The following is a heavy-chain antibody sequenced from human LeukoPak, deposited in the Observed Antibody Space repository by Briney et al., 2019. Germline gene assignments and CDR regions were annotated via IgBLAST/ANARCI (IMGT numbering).Heavy chain of an antibody. CDR3: ASGPPDYVDAFDI. J-gene: IGHJ3*02. V-gene: IGHV1-3*01. D-gene: IGHD4-17*01. Sequence: GASVTVSCTASGYTFTSYAMHWVRQAPGQRLEWMGWINAGNGNTKYSQKFQVRVTITRDTSASTAYMELSSLRSEDTAVYYCASGPPDYVDAFDIWGQGTMVTVSS. CDR1: GYTFTSYA. CDR2: INAGNGNT.